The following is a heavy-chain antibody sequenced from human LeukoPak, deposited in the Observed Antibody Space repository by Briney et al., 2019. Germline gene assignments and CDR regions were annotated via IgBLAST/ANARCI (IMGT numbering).Heavy chain of an antibody. CDR1: GYTFTGYY. Sequence: ASVEVSCKASGYTFTGYYMHWVRQAPGQGLEWMGWINPNSGGTNYAQKFQGRVTMTRDTSISTAYMELSRLRSDDTAVYYCARGYDFWSGYYSPQYYYYGMDVWGQGTTVTVSS. J-gene: IGHJ6*02. V-gene: IGHV1-2*02. D-gene: IGHD3-3*01. CDR2: INPNSGGT. CDR3: ARGYDFWSGYYSPQYYYYGMDV.